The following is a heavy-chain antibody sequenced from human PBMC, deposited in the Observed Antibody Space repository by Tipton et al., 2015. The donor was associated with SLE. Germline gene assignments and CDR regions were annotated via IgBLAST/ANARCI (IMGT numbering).Heavy chain of an antibody. CDR2: ISGSGGRT. Sequence: GSLRLSCAASGFTFSSYTMSWVRQAPGKGPEWVSAISGSGGRTYYADSVKGRFTISRDNSKNTLYLQMNSLRAEDTAVYYCARDDDDAFDIWGQGTMVTVSS. CDR3: ARDDDDAFDI. CDR1: GFTFSSYT. J-gene: IGHJ3*02. V-gene: IGHV3-23*01.